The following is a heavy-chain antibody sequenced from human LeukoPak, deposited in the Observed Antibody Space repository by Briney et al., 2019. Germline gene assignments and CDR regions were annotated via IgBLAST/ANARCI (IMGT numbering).Heavy chain of an antibody. CDR1: GYTLTNNY. Sequence: ASVKVSCKASGYTLTNNYMHWVRQAPGQGLEWMGIIHPGDGGTTYAQKFQSRLTMTRDTSTSTVYMELNSLRSEDTAVYYCAREAGSFDYWGQGTLVTVSS. V-gene: IGHV1-46*01. CDR3: AREAGSFDY. J-gene: IGHJ4*02. D-gene: IGHD2-15*01. CDR2: IHPGDGGT.